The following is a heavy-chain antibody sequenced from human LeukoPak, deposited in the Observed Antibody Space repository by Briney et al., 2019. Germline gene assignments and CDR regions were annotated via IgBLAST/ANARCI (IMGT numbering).Heavy chain of an antibody. V-gene: IGHV3-30*04. CDR3: ARDSSGSYNWFDP. CDR2: MSYDGSNE. CDR1: GFSFSSYA. J-gene: IGHJ5*02. D-gene: IGHD6-19*01. Sequence: GGSLRLSCAASGFSFSSYAMHWVRQAPGEGLEWVAVMSYDGSNEYYPDSVKGRFTISRDNSKNTLYLQMNSLRAEDTAVYYCARDSSGSYNWFDPWGQGTLVTVSS.